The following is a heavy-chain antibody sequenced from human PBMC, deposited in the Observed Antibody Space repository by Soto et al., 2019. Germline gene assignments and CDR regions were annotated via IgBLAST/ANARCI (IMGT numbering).Heavy chain of an antibody. V-gene: IGHV3-30-3*01. CDR2: ISYDGSNK. D-gene: IGHD2-2*01. CDR3: ARAGYCISTSCLNFDY. Sequence: QVQLVESGGGVVQPGRSLRLSCAASGFTFSSYAMHWVRQAPGKGLEWVAVISYDGSNKYYADSVKGRFTISRDNSKNTLYLQMNSLRAEDTAVYHCARAGYCISTSCLNFDYWGQGTLVTVSS. CDR1: GFTFSSYA. J-gene: IGHJ4*02.